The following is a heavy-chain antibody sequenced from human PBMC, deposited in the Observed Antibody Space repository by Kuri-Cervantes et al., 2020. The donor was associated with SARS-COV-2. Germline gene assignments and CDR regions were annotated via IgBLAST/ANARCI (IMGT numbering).Heavy chain of an antibody. CDR1: XFTFSSYG. D-gene: IGHD1-26*01. CDR3: AXXALCEKCVXXEEPFDY. CDR2: ISYDGSNK. V-gene: IGHV3-30*03. Sequence: GESLKIXCAAXXFTFSSYGMHWVRQAPGKGLEWXAVISYDGSNKYYADSVKGRFTISRDNSKNTLYLEMNSLRAEDTALYYCAXXALCEKCVXXEEPFDYWGQGTLVTVSS. J-gene: IGHJ4*02.